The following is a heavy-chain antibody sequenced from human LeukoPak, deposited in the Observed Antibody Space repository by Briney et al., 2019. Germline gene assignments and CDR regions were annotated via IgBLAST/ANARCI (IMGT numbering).Heavy chain of an antibody. CDR3: ARGIAVAGPPFDY. CDR1: GFTFSSYA. J-gene: IGHJ4*02. D-gene: IGHD6-19*01. CDR2: ISYDGSNK. Sequence: PGRSLRLSCAASGFTFSSYAMHWVRQAPGKGLEWVAVISYDGSNKYYADSVKGRFTISRDNSQNTLYLQMNSLRAEDTAVYYCARGIAVAGPPFDYWGQGTLVSVFS. V-gene: IGHV3-30-3*01.